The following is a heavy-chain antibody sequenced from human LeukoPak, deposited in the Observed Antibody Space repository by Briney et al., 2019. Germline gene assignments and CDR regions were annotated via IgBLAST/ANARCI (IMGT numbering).Heavy chain of an antibody. Sequence: SVKVSCKASGGTFSSYAISWVRRAPGQGLEWMGGIIPIFGTANYAQKFQGRVTITADESTSTVYMELSSLRSEDTAVYYCARDPAYWGELGREDFDIWGQGTMVTVSS. CDR1: GGTFSSYA. J-gene: IGHJ3*02. CDR2: IIPIFGTA. CDR3: ARDPAYWGELGREDFDI. V-gene: IGHV1-69*01. D-gene: IGHD1-26*01.